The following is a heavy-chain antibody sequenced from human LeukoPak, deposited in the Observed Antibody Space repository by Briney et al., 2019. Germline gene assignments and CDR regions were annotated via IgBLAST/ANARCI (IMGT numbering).Heavy chain of an antibody. CDR2: INHSGST. V-gene: IGHV4-34*01. CDR1: GGSFSGYY. CDR3: ARGGVGYSYGF. Sequence: SETLSLTCAVYGGSFSGYYWSWIRQPPGKGLEWIGEINHSGSTNYNPSLKSRVTISVDTSKNQFSLKLSSVTAADTAVYYCARGGVGYSYGFWGQGTLVTVSS. D-gene: IGHD5-18*01. J-gene: IGHJ4*02.